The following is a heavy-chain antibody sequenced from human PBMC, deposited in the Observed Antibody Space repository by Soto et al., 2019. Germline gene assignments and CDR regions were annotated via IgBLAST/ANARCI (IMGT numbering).Heavy chain of an antibody. V-gene: IGHV1-2*02. D-gene: IGHD1-26*01. CDR3: ARVIVGASGAYGMDV. J-gene: IGHJ6*02. Sequence: ASVKVSCKASGGTFTGYYMHWVRQAPGQGLEWMGWINPNSGGTNYAQKFQGRVTMTRDTSISTAYMELSRLRSDDTAVYYCARVIVGASGAYGMDVWGQGTTVTVSS. CDR1: GGTFTGYY. CDR2: INPNSGGT.